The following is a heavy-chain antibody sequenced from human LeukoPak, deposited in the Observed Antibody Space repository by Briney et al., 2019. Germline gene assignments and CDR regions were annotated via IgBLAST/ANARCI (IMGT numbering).Heavy chain of an antibody. CDR3: ATSPSNRLAFDY. CDR2: INPNSVGT. V-gene: IGHV1-2*02. D-gene: IGHD2-21*01. CDR1: GYTFTGYY. Sequence: ASVNVSCKASGYTFTGYYMHWVRQAPGQGLEWMGWINPNSVGTNYAQNFQGRVTMTRDTSISTAYMELSRLRSDDTAVYYCATSPSNRLAFDYWGQGTLVTVSS. J-gene: IGHJ4*02.